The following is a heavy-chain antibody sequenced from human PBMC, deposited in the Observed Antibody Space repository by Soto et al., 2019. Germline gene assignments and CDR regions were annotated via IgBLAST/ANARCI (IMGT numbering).Heavy chain of an antibody. CDR3: AKIPPTAVTTSDFDY. CDR2: ISYDGSNR. D-gene: IGHD4-17*01. CDR1: GFTFSSYA. J-gene: IGHJ4*02. V-gene: IGHV3-30-3*02. Sequence: LRLSCAASGFTFSSYAMHWVRQAPGKGLEWVAVISYDGSNRYYADSVKGRFTISRDNSKNTLYLQMNSLRAEDTAVYYCAKIPPTAVTTSDFDYWGQGTLVTVSS.